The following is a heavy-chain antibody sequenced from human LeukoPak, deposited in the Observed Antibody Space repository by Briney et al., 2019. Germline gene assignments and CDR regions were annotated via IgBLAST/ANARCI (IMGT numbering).Heavy chain of an antibody. V-gene: IGHV3-64*01. Sequence: GGSLRLSCAASGFTFSSYAMHWVRQAPGKGLEYVSAISSNGGSTYYANSVKGRFTISRDNSKNTLYLQMGSLRAEDMAVYYCARGGLAAPTEYYYYYYMDVWGKGTTVTVSS. D-gene: IGHD6-6*01. CDR2: ISSNGGST. J-gene: IGHJ6*03. CDR3: ARGGLAAPTEYYYYYYMDV. CDR1: GFTFSSYA.